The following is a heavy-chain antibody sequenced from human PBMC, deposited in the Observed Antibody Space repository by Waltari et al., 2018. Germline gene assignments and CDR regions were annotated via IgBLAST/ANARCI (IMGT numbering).Heavy chain of an antibody. V-gene: IGHV1-2*02. CDR3: ARDVRGYDFWFDP. J-gene: IGHJ5*02. D-gene: IGHD5-12*01. Sequence: QVQLVQSGAAGKKPGHSVKGSCKASGYTFTRYDIHWVRQAPGQGLEWMGWMNPNSGGTNYAQKFQGRVTMTRDTSISTAYMELSRLRSDDTAVYYCARDVRGYDFWFDPWGQGTLVTVSS. CDR1: GYTFTRYD. CDR2: MNPNSGGT.